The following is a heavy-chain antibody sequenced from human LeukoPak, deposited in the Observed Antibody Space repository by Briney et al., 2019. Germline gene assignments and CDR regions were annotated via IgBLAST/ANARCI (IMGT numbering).Heavy chain of an antibody. V-gene: IGHV3-7*01. J-gene: IGHJ4*02. CDR1: GCTFSSYW. Sequence: GGSLRFSCAASGCTFSSYWMSWVRQAPGKGLEWVANIKQDGSEKYYVDSVKGRFTISRDNAKNSLYLQMNSLRAEDTAVYYCAREIQLWSGVDYWGQGTLVTVSS. CDR3: AREIQLWSGVDY. CDR2: IKQDGSEK. D-gene: IGHD5-18*01.